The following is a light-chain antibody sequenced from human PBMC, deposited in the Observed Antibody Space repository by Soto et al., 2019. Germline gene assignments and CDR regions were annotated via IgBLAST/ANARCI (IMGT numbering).Light chain of an antibody. CDR2: SNS. Sequence: QSALTQPPSASGTPGQRVTISCSGSSSNIGSNTVHWYQQLPGTAPKLLIFSNSQRPSGVPDRFSGSKSGTSASLAISGLQSEDEADYFCAGWDDSLNGPVFGGGTKLTVL. CDR1: SSNIGSNT. J-gene: IGLJ2*01. V-gene: IGLV1-44*01. CDR3: AGWDDSLNGPV.